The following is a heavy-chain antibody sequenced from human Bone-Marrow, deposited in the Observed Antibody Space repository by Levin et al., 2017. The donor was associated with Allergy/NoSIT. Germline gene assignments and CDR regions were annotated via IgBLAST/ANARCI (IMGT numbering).Heavy chain of an antibody. CDR2: ISSDGNT. Sequence: PGGSLRLSCAASGFTVSNNYMSWVRQAPGKGLDWVSVISSDGNTYYADSVKGRFTISRDSSKNTLYLHMNTLRAEDTAVYYCAGVSSDQEDYWGQGTLVTVSS. D-gene: IGHD5/OR15-5a*01. CDR3: AGVSSDQEDY. CDR1: GFTVSNNY. J-gene: IGHJ4*02. V-gene: IGHV3-53*01.